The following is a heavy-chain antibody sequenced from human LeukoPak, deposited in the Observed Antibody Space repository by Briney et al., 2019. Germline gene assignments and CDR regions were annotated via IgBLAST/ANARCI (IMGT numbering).Heavy chain of an antibody. D-gene: IGHD6-13*01. CDR1: GGTFSSYA. V-gene: IGHV3-30-3*01. CDR3: ARELSMAAGLDY. CDR2: ISFDGSNK. Sequence: SCKASGGTFSSYAMHWVRQAPGKGLEWVAVISFDGSNKYYADSVKGRFTISRDNSKNTLYLQMNSLRAEDTAVYYCARELSMAAGLDYWGQGTLVTVSS. J-gene: IGHJ4*02.